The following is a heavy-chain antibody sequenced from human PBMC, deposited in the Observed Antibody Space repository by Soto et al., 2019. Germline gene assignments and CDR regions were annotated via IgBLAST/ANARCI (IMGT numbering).Heavy chain of an antibody. D-gene: IGHD3-3*01. J-gene: IGHJ4*02. CDR3: ARGLEDYDFWNGYSGQFDPDY. CDR1: GYSITSGYY. V-gene: IGHV4-38-2*01. Sequence: SETLSLTCVVSGYSITSGYYWGWVRQTPGKGLEWIGSFHHSANTYYNPSLKSRVTISVDTSKNQFSLQLASVTAADTALYYCARGLEDYDFWNGYSGQFDPDYWGQGTLVTVSS. CDR2: FHHSANT.